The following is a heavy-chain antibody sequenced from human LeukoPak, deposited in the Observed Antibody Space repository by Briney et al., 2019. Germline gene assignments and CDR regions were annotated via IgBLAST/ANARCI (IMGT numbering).Heavy chain of an antibody. Sequence: GGSLRLSCAASGFTFSTNYMSWVRQAPGKGLEWVSVIYSGGSPYYADSVKGRFTISRDNSKNTLYLQMNSLRAEDTAVYYCARAIVVVVAATRKYYFDYWGQGTLVTVSS. J-gene: IGHJ4*02. D-gene: IGHD2-15*01. V-gene: IGHV3-53*01. CDR2: IYSGGSP. CDR1: GFTFSTNY. CDR3: ARAIVVVVAATRKYYFDY.